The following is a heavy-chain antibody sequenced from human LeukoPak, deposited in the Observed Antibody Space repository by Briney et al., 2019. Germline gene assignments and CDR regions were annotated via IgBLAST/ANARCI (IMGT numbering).Heavy chain of an antibody. J-gene: IGHJ4*02. V-gene: IGHV3-30*02. CDR1: GFTFSNYG. CDR2: IRYDGSNK. Sequence: GGSLRLSCAASGFTFSNYGMHWVRQAPGKGLEWVAFIRYDGSNKYFADSLKGRFTISRDNSKNTLYLQMNSLRAEDTAVYYCAKDLGRGIAVAGSRFDYWGQGTLVTVSS. D-gene: IGHD6-19*01. CDR3: AKDLGRGIAVAGSRFDY.